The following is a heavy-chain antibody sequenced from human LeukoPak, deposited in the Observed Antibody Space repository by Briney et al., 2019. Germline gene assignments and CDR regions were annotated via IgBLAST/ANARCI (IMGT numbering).Heavy chain of an antibody. CDR3: ARGRGPRIVVGGDAFDI. Sequence: ASVKVSCKASGYTFIGYHMHWVRQAPGQGLECMAWINPNSGGTNYAQKLQGRVTMTTDTSTSTAYMELRSLRSDDTAVYYCARGRGPRIVVGGDAFDIWGQGTMVTVSS. CDR2: INPNSGGT. V-gene: IGHV1-2*02. CDR1: GYTFIGYH. D-gene: IGHD2-15*01. J-gene: IGHJ3*02.